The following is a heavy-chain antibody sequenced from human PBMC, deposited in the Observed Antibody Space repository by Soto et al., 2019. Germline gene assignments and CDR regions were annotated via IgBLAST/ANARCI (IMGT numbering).Heavy chain of an antibody. CDR1: GGTFSSYT. CDR3: AGVDIVATISPFDY. J-gene: IGHJ4*02. Sequence: GASVKVSCKASGGTFSSYTISWVRQAPGQCLYWLGSIFPFLGIANYAQNFQGRVTFTADNSTSTAYLELSSLRSVFTAVYYFAGVDIVATISPFDYWGQGTLVTVSS. V-gene: IGHV1-69*02. CDR2: IFPFLGIA. D-gene: IGHD5-12*01.